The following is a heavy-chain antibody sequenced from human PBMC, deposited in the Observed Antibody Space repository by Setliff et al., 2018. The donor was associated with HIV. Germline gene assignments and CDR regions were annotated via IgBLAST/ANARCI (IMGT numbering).Heavy chain of an antibody. CDR3: AREDGEYTSSPRWFDP. CDR1: GGSLSGYY. J-gene: IGHJ5*02. D-gene: IGHD6-13*01. CDR2: INHSRTT. Sequence: SETLSLTCAVYGGSLSGYYWSWLRRPPGKGLEWLGEINHSRTTNYNASLNRRVTISVDTSKNQFSLKVSSVNAPDTAVYFCAREDGEYTSSPRWFDPWGQGTQVTVSS. V-gene: IGHV4-34*01.